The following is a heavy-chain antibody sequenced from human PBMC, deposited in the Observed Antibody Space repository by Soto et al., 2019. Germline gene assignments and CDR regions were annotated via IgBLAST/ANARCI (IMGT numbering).Heavy chain of an antibody. CDR2: ISAYNGNT. CDR3: ARDGALGEIYDCYGMDV. J-gene: IGHJ6*02. V-gene: IGHV1-18*01. CDR1: GYTFTSYG. Sequence: QVRLVQSGAEVKKPGASVKVSCKASGYTFTSYGISWVRQAPGQGLEWMGWISAYNGNTNYAQKLQGRVTMTTDTSTSTAYMELRSLRSDDTAVYYCARDGALGEIYDCYGMDVWGQETTVTVSS. D-gene: IGHD3-16*01.